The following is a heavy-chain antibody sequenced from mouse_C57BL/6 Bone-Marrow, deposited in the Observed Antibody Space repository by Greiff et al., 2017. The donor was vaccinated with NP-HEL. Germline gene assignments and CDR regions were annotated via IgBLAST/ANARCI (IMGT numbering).Heavy chain of an antibody. D-gene: IGHD1-1*01. J-gene: IGHJ1*03. CDR1: GFNIKDYY. CDR3: ARGITTVVADWYFEG. Sequence: EVQLQQSGAELVKPGASVKLSCTASGFNIKDYYMHWVKQRTEQGLEWIGRIDPEDGETKYAPKFQGKATITADTSSNTAYMQLSSLTSEDTAVYYCARGITTVVADWYFEGWGTGTTVTVSS. CDR2: IDPEDGET. V-gene: IGHV14-2*01.